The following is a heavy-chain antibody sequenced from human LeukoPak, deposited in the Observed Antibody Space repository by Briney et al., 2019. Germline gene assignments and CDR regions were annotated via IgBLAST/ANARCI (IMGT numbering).Heavy chain of an antibody. CDR2: INPNNGGT. V-gene: IGHV1-2*02. D-gene: IGHD5-12*01. CDR1: EYTFTAYY. J-gene: IGHJ6*03. Sequence: ASVKVSCKASEYTFTAYYLHWVRQAPGQGLEWMGWINPNNGGTNYGQKFQGRVTMTRDTSISTAFMELSRLTSDDTAVYYCARSGFSGTRALGYYYYMDVWGKGTTVTVSS. CDR3: ARSGFSGTRALGYYYYMDV.